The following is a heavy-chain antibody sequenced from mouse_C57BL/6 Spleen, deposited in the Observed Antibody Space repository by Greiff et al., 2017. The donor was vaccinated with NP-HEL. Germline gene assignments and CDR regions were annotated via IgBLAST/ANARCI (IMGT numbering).Heavy chain of an antibody. CDR2: INPNNGGT. D-gene: IGHD2-5*01. CDR3: AREGYSNYVWFAY. Sequence: EVQLQQSGPELVKPGASVKMSCKASGYTFTDYNMHWVKQSHGKSLEWIGYINPNNGGTSYNQKFKGKATLTVNKSSSTAYMELRSLTSEDSAVYYCAREGYSNYVWFAYWGQGTLVTVSA. J-gene: IGHJ3*01. V-gene: IGHV1-22*01. CDR1: GYTFTDYN.